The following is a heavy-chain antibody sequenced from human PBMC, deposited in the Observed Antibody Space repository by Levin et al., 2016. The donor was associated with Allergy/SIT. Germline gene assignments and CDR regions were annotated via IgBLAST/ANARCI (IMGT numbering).Heavy chain of an antibody. D-gene: IGHD4-17*01. V-gene: IGHV1-18*01. J-gene: IGHJ4*02. CDR2: ISAYNGNT. Sequence: WVRQAPGQGLEWMGWISAYNGNTNYAQKLQGRVTMTTDTSTSTAYMELRSLRSDDTAVYYCARDTVTGDFDYWGQGTLVTVSS. CDR3: ARDTVTGDFDY.